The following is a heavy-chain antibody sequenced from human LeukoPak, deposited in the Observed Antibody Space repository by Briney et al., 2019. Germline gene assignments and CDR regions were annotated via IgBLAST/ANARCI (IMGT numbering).Heavy chain of an antibody. CDR3: ARVVTAAGLDL. CDR1: GGPISGSVT. V-gene: IGHV4-39*07. J-gene: IGHJ5*02. Sequence: SETLSLTCTVSGGPISGSVTWGWVRQPPGKGLEWIGNVHYDGRTAPNPSLKSRVTMSLDTSTNQFSLKLNSVTATNTALYYCARVVTAAGLDLWGRGILVTISS. CDR2: VHYDGRT. D-gene: IGHD6-19*01.